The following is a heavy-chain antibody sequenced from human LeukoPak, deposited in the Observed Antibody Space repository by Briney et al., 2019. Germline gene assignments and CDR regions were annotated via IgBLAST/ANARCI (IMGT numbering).Heavy chain of an antibody. J-gene: IGHJ4*02. D-gene: IGHD6-19*01. CDR1: GSTFSDYT. Sequence: GGSLRLSCAASGSTFSDYTMNWVRQAPGKGLEWVSSIGSVTTYIYYADSVKGRFTISRDNAKNSLSLQMNSLRAEDTAVYYCARAIAVAGPYYFDYWGQGTLVTVSS. CDR2: IGSVTTYI. CDR3: ARAIAVAGPYYFDY. V-gene: IGHV3-21*01.